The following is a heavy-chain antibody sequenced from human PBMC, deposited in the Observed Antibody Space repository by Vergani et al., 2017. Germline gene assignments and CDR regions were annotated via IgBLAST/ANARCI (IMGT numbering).Heavy chain of an antibody. CDR2: ISGSGGST. Sequence: VQLQESGPGLVKPSETLTLTCDVSDASIMTNPYWGWFRQSPGKGLEWVSAISGSGGSTYYAASVKGRFTISRDNSKNTLYLQMNSLRAEDTAVYYCAKDRQYRFPYDSSGYGSFDDWGQGTLVTVSS. J-gene: IGHJ4*02. CDR1: DASIMTNPY. V-gene: IGHV3-23*01. D-gene: IGHD3-22*01. CDR3: AKDRQYRFPYDSSGYGSFDD.